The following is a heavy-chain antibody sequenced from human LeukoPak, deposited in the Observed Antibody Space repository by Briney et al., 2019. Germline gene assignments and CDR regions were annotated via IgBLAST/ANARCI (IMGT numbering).Heavy chain of an antibody. V-gene: IGHV3-21*01. CDR3: ARDRNWNYDY. Sequence: GGSLRLSCAASGFTFSDYTMDWVRQAPGKGLEWVSSIGGSGDSIYYADSVKGRFTVSRDNAKNSLDLQMSSLRAEDTAVYYCARDRNWNYDYWGQGTLVTVSS. CDR2: IGGSGDSI. CDR1: GFTFSDYT. D-gene: IGHD1-7*01. J-gene: IGHJ4*02.